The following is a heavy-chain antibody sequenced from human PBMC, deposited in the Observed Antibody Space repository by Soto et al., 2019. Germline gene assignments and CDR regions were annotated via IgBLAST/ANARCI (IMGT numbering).Heavy chain of an antibody. Sequence: LRLSCTASGFTFGDYAMSWFRQAPGKGLEWVGFIRSKAYGGTTEYAASVKGRFTISRDDSKSIAYLQMNSLKTEDTAVYYCTRAEDIVVVVAPNYFDYWGQGTLVTVSS. CDR2: IRSKAYGGTT. CDR1: GFTFGDYA. V-gene: IGHV3-49*03. D-gene: IGHD2-15*01. CDR3: TRAEDIVVVVAPNYFDY. J-gene: IGHJ4*02.